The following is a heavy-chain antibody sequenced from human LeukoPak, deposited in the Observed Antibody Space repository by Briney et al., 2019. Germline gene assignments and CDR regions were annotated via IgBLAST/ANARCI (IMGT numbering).Heavy chain of an antibody. CDR2: IYYSGST. V-gene: IGHV4-59*01. Sequence: KPSETLSLTCTVSGGSISSYYWSWIRQPPGKGLEWTGYIYYSGSTNYNPSLKSRVTISVDTSKNQFSLRLSSVTAADTAVYYCARDSADSNYYFDYWGQGTLVTVSS. CDR3: ARDSADSNYYFDY. CDR1: GGSISSYY. J-gene: IGHJ4*02. D-gene: IGHD4-11*01.